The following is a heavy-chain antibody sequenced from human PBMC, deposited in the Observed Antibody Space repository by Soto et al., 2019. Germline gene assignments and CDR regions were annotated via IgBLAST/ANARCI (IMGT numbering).Heavy chain of an antibody. CDR3: AKGAVTSIFGYFDY. D-gene: IGHD3-3*01. CDR2: ISWNSGNI. V-gene: IGHV3-9*01. Sequence: EVHLVESGGGLVQPGRSLRLSCAASGFTFDDFAMHWVRQVPGKGLEWVSSISWNSGNIVYADSVKGRFTISRDSAKNSLYLQMISLRTEDTALYYCAKGAVTSIFGYFDYWGQGTLVTVSS. CDR1: GFTFDDFA. J-gene: IGHJ4*02.